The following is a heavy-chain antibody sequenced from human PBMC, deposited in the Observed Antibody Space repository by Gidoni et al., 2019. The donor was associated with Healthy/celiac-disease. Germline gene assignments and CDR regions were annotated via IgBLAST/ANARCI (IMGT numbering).Heavy chain of an antibody. D-gene: IGHD1-26*01. V-gene: IGHV3-30*18. CDR1: GFTLSSYG. CDR2: ISYDGSNK. CDR3: AKEGGRWELLLPEA. Sequence: QVQLVESGGGVVQPGRSLRLSCAASGFTLSSYGMHWVRQAPGKGLEWVAVISYDGSNKYYADSVKGRFTISRDNSKNTLYLQMNSLRAEDTAVYYCAKEGGRWELLLPEAWGQGTLVTVSS. J-gene: IGHJ5*02.